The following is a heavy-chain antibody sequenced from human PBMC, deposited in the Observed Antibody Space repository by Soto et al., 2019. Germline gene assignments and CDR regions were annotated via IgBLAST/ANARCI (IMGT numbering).Heavy chain of an antibody. CDR1: CGSITTGGSY. J-gene: IGHJ4*02. Sequence: PSETLSLTCTVSCGSITTGGSYWSWIRQHPGKGLEWIGNIYHSGNTYYNPSLKSRLTISVDTSKNHFSLMVDSVTAADTAVYYCARARFQVLYGKPYFDSWGQGTLVTV. D-gene: IGHD2-2*02. V-gene: IGHV4-31*03. CDR2: IYHSGNT. CDR3: ARARFQVLYGKPYFDS.